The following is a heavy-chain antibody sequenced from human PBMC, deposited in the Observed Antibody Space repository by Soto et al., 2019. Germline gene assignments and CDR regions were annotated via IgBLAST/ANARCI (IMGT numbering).Heavy chain of an antibody. V-gene: IGHV3-9*01. J-gene: IGHJ4*02. CDR3: AKDLERYCTNGVCYTFDY. CDR1: GFTFDDYA. D-gene: IGHD2-8*01. Sequence: DVQLVESGEGLVQPGRSLRLSCAASGFTFDDYAMHWVRQAPGKGLEWVSGISWNSGSIGYADSVKGRFTISRDNAKNSLYLQMNSLRAEDTALYYCAKDLERYCTNGVCYTFDYWGQGTLVTVSS. CDR2: ISWNSGSI.